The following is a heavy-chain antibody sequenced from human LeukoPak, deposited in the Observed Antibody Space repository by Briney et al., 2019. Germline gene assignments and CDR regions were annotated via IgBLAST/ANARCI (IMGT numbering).Heavy chain of an antibody. D-gene: IGHD6-6*01. CDR2: IKQDGSEK. V-gene: IGHV3-7*01. CDR3: ARGFEYSNSSVLGY. CDR1: GFTFSSYW. J-gene: IGHJ4*02. Sequence: GGSLRLSCAASGFTFSSYWMSWVRQAPGKGLERVAHIKQDGSEKYYVDSVKGRFTISRDNAKNSLYLQMNSLRAEDTAVYYCARGFEYSNSSVLGYWGQGTLVTVSS.